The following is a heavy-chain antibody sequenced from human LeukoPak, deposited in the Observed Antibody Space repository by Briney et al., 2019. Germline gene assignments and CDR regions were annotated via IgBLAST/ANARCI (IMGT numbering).Heavy chain of an antibody. Sequence: ASVKVSCKASGYTFTSYDINWVRQATGQGLEWMGLMNPNSGNTGYAQKFQGRVTMTRNTSISTAYMELSSLRSEDTAVYSCAKKRDIAVAGTAYYFDYWGQGTLVTVSS. J-gene: IGHJ4*02. CDR3: AKKRDIAVAGTAYYFDY. CDR1: GYTFTSYD. D-gene: IGHD6-19*01. CDR2: MNPNSGNT. V-gene: IGHV1-8*01.